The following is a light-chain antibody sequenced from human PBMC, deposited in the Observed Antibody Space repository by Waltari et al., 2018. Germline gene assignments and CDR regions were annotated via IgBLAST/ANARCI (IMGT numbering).Light chain of an antibody. Sequence: DIQMTQSPSTLSASVGDRVHITCRASQSIPRWLAWYQQKPGKAPKLLSYKASILESGVPSRFSGGGSGTEFTLTISSLQPDDFATYYCQHYDSYSATFGRGTKIEIK. CDR1: QSIPRW. V-gene: IGKV1-5*03. CDR2: KAS. J-gene: IGKJ3*01. CDR3: QHYDSYSAT.